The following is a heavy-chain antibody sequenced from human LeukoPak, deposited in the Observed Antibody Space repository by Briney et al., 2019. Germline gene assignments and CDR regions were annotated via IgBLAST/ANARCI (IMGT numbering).Heavy chain of an antibody. CDR1: GFTFNSYA. J-gene: IGHJ4*02. CDR3: AKSRGYSNTSPFDY. V-gene: IGHV3-23*01. CDR2: ISGSGGNT. Sequence: GGSLRLSCAAPGFTFNSYAMSWVRQAPGKGLEWVSGISGSGGNTYYADFVKGRFTISRDNSRNTLYLQMNSLTAEDTAVYYCAKSRGYSNTSPFDYWGRGTLVAVSS. D-gene: IGHD6-13*01.